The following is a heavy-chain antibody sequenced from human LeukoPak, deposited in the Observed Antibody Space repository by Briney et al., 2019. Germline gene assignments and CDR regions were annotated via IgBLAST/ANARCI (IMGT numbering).Heavy chain of an antibody. V-gene: IGHV4-39*07. D-gene: IGHD1-26*01. Sequence: PSETLSPTCTVSGGSISSSSYYWGWIRQPPGKGLEWIGSIYYSGSTYYNPSLKSRVTISVDTSKNQFSLKLSSVTAADTAVYYCARDRGSYYPFFDYWGQGTLVTVSS. J-gene: IGHJ4*02. CDR2: IYYSGST. CDR1: GGSISSSSYY. CDR3: ARDRGSYYPFFDY.